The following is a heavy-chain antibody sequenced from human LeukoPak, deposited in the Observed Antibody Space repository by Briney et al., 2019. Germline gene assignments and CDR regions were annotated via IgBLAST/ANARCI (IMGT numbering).Heavy chain of an antibody. J-gene: IGHJ4*02. CDR1: GGSFSGYY. D-gene: IGHD3-22*01. V-gene: IGHV4-34*01. Sequence: PSETLSLTCAVYGGSFSGYYWSWLRQPPGKGLEWIGEIYHSGSTYYNPSLKSRVTISVDTSKNQFSLKLSSVTAADTAVYYCARTRTYYYDSSGYYFDYWGQGTLVTVSS. CDR2: IYHSGST. CDR3: ARTRTYYYDSSGYYFDY.